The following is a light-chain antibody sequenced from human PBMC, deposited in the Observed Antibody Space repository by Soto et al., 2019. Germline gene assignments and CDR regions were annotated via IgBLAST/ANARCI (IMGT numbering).Light chain of an antibody. CDR2: GAS. CDR3: QQYGSSPLT. V-gene: IGKV3-20*01. Sequence: EIVVTQSPGTLSLSPGERATLSCRASQSVSSNYLAWYEQKPGQAPRLLIYGASSRATGIPHRFSGSGSGTDFTLTISRLEPEDFVVYYCQQYGSSPLTFGGGTKVEIK. J-gene: IGKJ4*01. CDR1: QSVSSNY.